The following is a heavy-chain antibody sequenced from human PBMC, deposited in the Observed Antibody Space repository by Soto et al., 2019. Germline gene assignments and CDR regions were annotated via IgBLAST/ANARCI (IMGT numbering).Heavy chain of an antibody. Sequence: GGSLRLSCAASGFTVSSNYMSWVRQAPGKGLEWVSVIYSGGSTYYADSVKGRFTISRDNSKNTLYLQMNSLRAEDTAVYYCAREAVRGVITLDYWGQGTLVTVSS. CDR1: GFTVSSNY. D-gene: IGHD3-10*01. V-gene: IGHV3-66*01. J-gene: IGHJ4*02. CDR2: IYSGGST. CDR3: AREAVRGVITLDY.